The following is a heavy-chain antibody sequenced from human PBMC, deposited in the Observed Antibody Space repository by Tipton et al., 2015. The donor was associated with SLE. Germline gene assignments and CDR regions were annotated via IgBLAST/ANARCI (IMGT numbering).Heavy chain of an antibody. CDR1: GGSISSYY. Sequence: TLSLTCTVSGGSISSYYWSWIRQPPGKGLEWIGYIYYSGRTNYNPSLKSRVTISVDTSKNQFSLKLSSVTAADTAVYYCARALGPTIFGVGYWGQGTLVTVSS. J-gene: IGHJ4*02. CDR3: ARALGPTIFGVGY. V-gene: IGHV4-59*07. D-gene: IGHD3-3*01. CDR2: IYYSGRT.